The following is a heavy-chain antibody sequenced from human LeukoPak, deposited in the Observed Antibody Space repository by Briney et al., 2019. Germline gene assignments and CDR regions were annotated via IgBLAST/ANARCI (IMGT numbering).Heavy chain of an antibody. J-gene: IGHJ4*02. CDR1: GGSFSGYY. CDR2: INHSGST. D-gene: IGHD6-6*01. V-gene: IGHV4-34*01. Sequence: PSETLSLTCAVYGGSFSGYYWSWIRQPPGKGLEWIGEINHSGSTNYNPSLKSRVTISVDTSKNQFSLKLSSVTAADTAVYYCARVRSSSPPARCYFDYWGQGTLVTVSS. CDR3: ARVRSSSPPARCYFDY.